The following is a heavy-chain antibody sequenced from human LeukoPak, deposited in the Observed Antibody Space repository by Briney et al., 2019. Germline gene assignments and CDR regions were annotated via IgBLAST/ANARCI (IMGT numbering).Heavy chain of an antibody. D-gene: IGHD5-12*01. J-gene: IGHJ4*02. CDR2: ISGSGGST. Sequence: PGGSLRLSCAASGFTFSSYAMSWVRQAPGKGLEWVSAISGSGGSTYYADSVKGRFTISRDNSKNTLYLQMNSLSAEDTAVYYCAKGGGYSGYDPTKGVDSFDYWGQGTLVTVSS. CDR1: GFTFSSYA. CDR3: AKGGGYSGYDPTKGVDSFDY. V-gene: IGHV3-23*01.